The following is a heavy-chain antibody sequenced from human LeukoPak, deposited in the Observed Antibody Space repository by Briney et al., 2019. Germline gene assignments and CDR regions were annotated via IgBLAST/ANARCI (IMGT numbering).Heavy chain of an antibody. V-gene: IGHV4-34*01. CDR2: INHSGST. Sequence: SETLSPTCAVYGGSFSGYYWSWIRQPPGKGLEWIGEINHSGSTNYNPSLKSRVTISVDTSKNQFSLKLSSVTAADTAVYYCARARRWLQYLDYWGQGTLVTVSS. J-gene: IGHJ4*02. D-gene: IGHD5-24*01. CDR3: ARARRWLQYLDY. CDR1: GGSFSGYY.